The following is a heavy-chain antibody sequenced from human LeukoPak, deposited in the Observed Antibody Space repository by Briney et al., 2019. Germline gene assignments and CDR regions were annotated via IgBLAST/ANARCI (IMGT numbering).Heavy chain of an antibody. Sequence: ASVKVSCKASGYTFTSYDINWVRQATGQGLEWMGWMNPNSGNTGYAQKFQGRVTMTRNTSISTAYMELSSLRSEDTAVYYCARGRYQLEVRGVIPPYNWFDPWGQGTLVTVSS. J-gene: IGHJ5*02. CDR1: GYTFTSYD. V-gene: IGHV1-8*01. D-gene: IGHD3-10*01. CDR2: MNPNSGNT. CDR3: ARGRYQLEVRGVIPPYNWFDP.